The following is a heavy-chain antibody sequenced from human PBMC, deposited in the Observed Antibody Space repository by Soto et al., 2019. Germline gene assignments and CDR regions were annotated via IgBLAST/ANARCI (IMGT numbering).Heavy chain of an antibody. CDR1: GFTFSSYS. D-gene: IGHD4-17*01. Sequence: EVQLVESGGGLVQPGGSLRLSCAASGFTFSSYSMNWVRQAPGKGLEWVSYISSSSSTIYYADSVKGRFTISRDNAKNSLDLQMNSQRDEDTAVYYCARAPGKADGDHFVYWGQGSLVTVSS. CDR2: ISSSSSTI. CDR3: ARAPGKADGDHFVY. V-gene: IGHV3-48*02. J-gene: IGHJ4*02.